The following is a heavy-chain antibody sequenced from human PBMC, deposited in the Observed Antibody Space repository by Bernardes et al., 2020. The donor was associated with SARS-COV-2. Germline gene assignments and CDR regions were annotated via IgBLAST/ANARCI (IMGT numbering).Heavy chain of an antibody. CDR3: ARHYYGSGRMYDP. CDR1: GGSVSSGNSY. V-gene: IGHV4-39*01. J-gene: IGHJ5*02. Sequence: SETLSLTCTVSGGSVSSGNSYWGWIRQPPGKGLEWIGSIYYSGNTHYNPSLKSRVTISVDTSKNQFSLKLSSVTAADTAVYYCARHYYGSGRMYDPWGQGTLVTVSS. D-gene: IGHD3-10*01. CDR2: IYYSGNT.